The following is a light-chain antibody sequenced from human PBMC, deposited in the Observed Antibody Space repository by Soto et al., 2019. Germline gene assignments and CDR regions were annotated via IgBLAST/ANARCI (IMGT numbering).Light chain of an antibody. V-gene: IGKV1-39*01. CDR3: QQSYSTPDT. CDR2: AAS. CDR1: QSISSY. J-gene: IGKJ2*01. Sequence: IQMTQSPSSLSASVGDRVTITCRASQSISSYLNWYQQKPGKAPKLLIYAASSLQSGVPSRFSGSGSGTDFTLTISSLQPEDFATYYCQQSYSTPDTFGQGTKVDI.